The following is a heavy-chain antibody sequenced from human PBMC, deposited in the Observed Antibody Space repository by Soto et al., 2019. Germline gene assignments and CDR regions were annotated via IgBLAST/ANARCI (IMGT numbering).Heavy chain of an antibody. V-gene: IGHV1-58*01. Sequence: QMQLVQSGPEVKKPGTSVKVSCKASGFTFTSSAVQWVRQARGQRLEWIGWIVVGSGNTNYAQKFQERVTITRDMSTSTAYMELSSLRSEDTAVYYCAASQTYYYDSSGYFPHRSWSLWGRGTLVTVSS. J-gene: IGHJ2*01. D-gene: IGHD3-22*01. CDR2: IVVGSGNT. CDR1: GFTFTSSA. CDR3: AASQTYYYDSSGYFPHRSWSL.